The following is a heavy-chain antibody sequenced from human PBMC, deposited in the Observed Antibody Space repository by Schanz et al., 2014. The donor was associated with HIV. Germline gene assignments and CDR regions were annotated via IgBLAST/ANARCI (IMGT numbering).Heavy chain of an antibody. CDR3: ARQRQTEGYCSGGSCGGWGWFDP. CDR1: GDSISSYY. D-gene: IGHD2-15*01. J-gene: IGHJ5*02. CDR2: IYSSGST. V-gene: IGHV4-4*07. Sequence: QVQLQESGPGPVKPSETLSLTCTVSGDSISSYYWNWIRQPAGKGLEWIGHIYSSGSTKYNPSLKGRPTMPVETSKNQLSLKLSSVTAADTAVYYCARQRQTEGYCSGGSCGGWGWFDPWGQGTLVTVSS.